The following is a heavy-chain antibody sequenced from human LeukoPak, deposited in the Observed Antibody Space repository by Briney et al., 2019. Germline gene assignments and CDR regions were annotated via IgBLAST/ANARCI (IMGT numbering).Heavy chain of an antibody. J-gene: IGHJ3*01. CDR1: GVSISDGRYY. CDR3: ATPYCSGISCLDVFNV. CDR2: KYYSGSA. D-gene: IGHD2-2*01. Sequence: SETLSLTCNVSGVSISDGRYYWAWIRQRPGKGLEWLGYKYYSGSAKYNPSLKSRLTISIDTHENQFSLHLTSVTAADTAIYYCATPYCSGISCLDVFNVWGQGTLVSVSS. V-gene: IGHV4-31*03.